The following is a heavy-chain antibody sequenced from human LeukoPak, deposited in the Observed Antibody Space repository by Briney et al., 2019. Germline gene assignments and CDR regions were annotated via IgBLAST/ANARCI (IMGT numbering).Heavy chain of an antibody. CDR1: GRSISSDY. V-gene: IGHV4-59*01. J-gene: IGHJ6*02. CDR3: ASVSVVYGMDV. Sequence: SETLSLTCSVSGRSISSDYWACIRQPPGKGLEWIGYMYYTGSTNYNPSLKSRVTISLATSKNQFSLKLSSVTAADTAVYYCASVSVVYGMDVWGRRTTVTVSS. CDR2: MYYTGST.